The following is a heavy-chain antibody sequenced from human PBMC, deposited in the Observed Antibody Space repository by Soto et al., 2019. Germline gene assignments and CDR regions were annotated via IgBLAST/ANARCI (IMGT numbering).Heavy chain of an antibody. CDR3: TRRYNWNDYYFDP. CDR2: SYYSGTS. D-gene: IGHD1-20*01. J-gene: IGHJ5*02. CDR1: GGSIRVQSYY. Sequence: ATLSLTCTVSGGSIRVQSYYWTWIRQTPGKGLEWVGSSYYSGTSYFNPALKGRVTISVDTSTNQFSLRLTSVTAADTAVYYCTRRYNWNDYYFDPWGQGTLVTVSS. V-gene: IGHV4-39*01.